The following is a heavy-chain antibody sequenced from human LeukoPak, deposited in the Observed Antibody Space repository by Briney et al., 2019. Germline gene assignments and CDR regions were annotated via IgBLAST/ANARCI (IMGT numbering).Heavy chain of an antibody. CDR1: GFTFSSYA. CDR2: ISGSGGST. V-gene: IGHV3-23*01. Sequence: GGSLRLSCAASGFTFSSYAMSWVRQAPGKGLEWVSAISGSGGSTYYADSVKGPFTISRDNSKNTLYLQMNSLRAEDTAVYYCAKDFGPRYYYESSGYYPFDYWGQGTLVTVSS. J-gene: IGHJ4*02. CDR3: AKDFGPRYYYESSGYYPFDY. D-gene: IGHD3-22*01.